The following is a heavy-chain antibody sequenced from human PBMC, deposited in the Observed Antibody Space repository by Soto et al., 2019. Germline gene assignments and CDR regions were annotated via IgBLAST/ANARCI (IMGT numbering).Heavy chain of an antibody. V-gene: IGHV3-30*18. CDR2: ISYDGSNK. CDR3: AKDSSSGYYYYGMDV. J-gene: IGHJ6*02. D-gene: IGHD6-6*01. Sequence: QVQLVESGGGVVQPGRSLRLSCAASGFTFSSNGMHWVRQAPGKGLEWVAVISYDGSNKYYADSVKGRFTISRDNSKNTLYLQMNSLRAEDTAVYYCAKDSSSGYYYYGMDVWGQGTTVTVSS. CDR1: GFTFSSNG.